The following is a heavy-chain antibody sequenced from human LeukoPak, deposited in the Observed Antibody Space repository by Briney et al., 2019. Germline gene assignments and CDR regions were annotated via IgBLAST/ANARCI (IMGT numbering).Heavy chain of an antibody. CDR2: IIPIFDTA. Sequence: ASVKVSCKASGGTFSSYAISWVRQAPGQGLEWMGRIIPIFDTANYAQKFQGRVTITTDESTSTAYMELSSLRSEDTAVYYCARDWEMGYFDYWGQGTLVTVSS. CDR3: ARDWEMGYFDY. J-gene: IGHJ4*02. V-gene: IGHV1-69*05. D-gene: IGHD5-24*01. CDR1: GGTFSSYA.